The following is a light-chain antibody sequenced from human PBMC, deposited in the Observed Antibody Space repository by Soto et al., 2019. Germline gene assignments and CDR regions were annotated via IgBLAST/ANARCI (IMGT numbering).Light chain of an antibody. CDR2: GAS. V-gene: IGKV3-20*01. Sequence: EIVLTQSPGTLSLSPGERATLSCRASQSVSSSYLAWYQQKPGQAPRLLIYGASSRATGIPDRFSGSGSGTEFTLTISRLEHEDVAVSYCQQYGSSPRWTFGQGTKVEIK. CDR1: QSVSSSY. J-gene: IGKJ1*01. CDR3: QQYGSSPRWT.